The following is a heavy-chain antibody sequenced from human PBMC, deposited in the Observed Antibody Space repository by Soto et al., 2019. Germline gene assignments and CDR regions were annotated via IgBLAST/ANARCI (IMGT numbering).Heavy chain of an antibody. Sequence: ASETLSLTCVVSGGSISNSSWWTWVRQPPGKGLEWIAEIYHSGATNYNPSLRSRVTLSVDKSNNQFSLKLSSVTAADTAVYYCARDETGNWFDPWGQGTLVTVSS. CDR3: ARDETGNWFDP. CDR2: IYHSGAT. V-gene: IGHV4-4*02. CDR1: GGSISNSSW. J-gene: IGHJ5*02.